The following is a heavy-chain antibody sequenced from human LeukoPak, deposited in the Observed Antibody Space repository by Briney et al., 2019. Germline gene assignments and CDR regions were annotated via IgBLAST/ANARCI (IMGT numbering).Heavy chain of an antibody. D-gene: IGHD4-23*01. CDR1: GFSLTTTSMC. J-gene: IGHJ3*01. CDR3: ARLPTNSPHDAFDV. Sequence: ESGPTLVNPTRTLTLTCTFSGFSLTTTSMCVSWIRQPPGKALEWLARIDWDDDKYYSTSLKTRLTISKDTSKNQVVLTMTNMDPVDTATYYCARLPTNSPHDAFDVWGQGTMVTVSS. CDR2: IDWDDDK. V-gene: IGHV2-70*11.